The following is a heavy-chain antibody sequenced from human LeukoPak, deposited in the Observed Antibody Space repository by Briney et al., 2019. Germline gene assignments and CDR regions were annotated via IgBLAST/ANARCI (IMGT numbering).Heavy chain of an antibody. V-gene: IGHV1-18*01. CDR2: ISPYYGNT. J-gene: IGHJ4*02. CDR3: ARGGHCTNGFCYFFEY. CDR1: GYRFTHYG. D-gene: IGHD2-8*01. Sequence: ASVKVSCKTSGYRFTHYGISWVRQAPGRGLEWMGWISPYYGNTDYARTLQGRVSMTTDASTSTAYMELRSLTSDDTAVYYCARGGHCTNGFCYFFEYWGQGTLVTVSS.